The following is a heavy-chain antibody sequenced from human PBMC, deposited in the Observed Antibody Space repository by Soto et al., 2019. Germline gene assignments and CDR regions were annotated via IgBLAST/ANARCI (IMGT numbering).Heavy chain of an antibody. V-gene: IGHV4-39*01. CDR1: GGSISSSSYY. D-gene: IGHD5-12*01. CDR2: IYYSGST. CDR3: ARRERYGAIVATQTPGRFDP. J-gene: IGHJ5*02. Sequence: SETLSLTCTVSGGSISSSSYYWGWIRQPPGKGLEWIGSIYYSGSTYYNPSLKSRVTISVDTSKNQFSLKLSSVTAADTAVYYCARRERYGAIVATQTPGRFDPWGQGTLVTVSS.